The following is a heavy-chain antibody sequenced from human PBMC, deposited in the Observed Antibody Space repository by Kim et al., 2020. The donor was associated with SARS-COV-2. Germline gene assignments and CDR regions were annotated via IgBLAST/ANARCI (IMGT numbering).Heavy chain of an antibody. V-gene: IGHV3-48*03. Sequence: GGSLRLSCVASGFSLRSYEMHWDRQVPGKGLEWVSSISSSGSPIHYADSVKGRFTLSRDSAKNSLYLQMNSVRAEDTAVYYCAREDSGEDEDYFYGMDVWGQGTTVTIS. CDR3: AREDSGEDEDYFYGMDV. J-gene: IGHJ6*02. CDR1: GFSLRSYE. D-gene: IGHD4-17*01. CDR2: ISSSGSPI.